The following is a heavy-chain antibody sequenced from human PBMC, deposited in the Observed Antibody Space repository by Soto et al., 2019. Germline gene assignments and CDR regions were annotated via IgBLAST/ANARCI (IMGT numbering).Heavy chain of an antibody. CDR3: TRENIENSDGLYDAFDI. CDR2: MNPKSGGA. J-gene: IGHJ3*02. Sequence: ASVKVSCKTSGYTFTDYYTHWVLQAPGQGLEWMGWMNPKSGGAYFAQKSQGRVTLTRDTSIGTAYIEVNSLTSDDTAVYFCTRENIENSDGLYDAFDIWGQGTTVTVSS. V-gene: IGHV1-2*02. D-gene: IGHD2-15*01. CDR1: GYTFTDYY.